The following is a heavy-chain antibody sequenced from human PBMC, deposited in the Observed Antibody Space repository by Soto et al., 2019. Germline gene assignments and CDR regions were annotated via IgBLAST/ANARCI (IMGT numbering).Heavy chain of an antibody. CDR1: GGTFSSYA. CDR3: ARCSPVTHADCISLFDP. D-gene: IGHD4-4*01. V-gene: IGHV1-69*12. J-gene: IGHJ5*02. CDR2: IIPIFGTA. Sequence: QVQLVQSGAEVKKPGSSVKVSCKASGGTFSSYAISLVRQAPGQGLEWMGGIIPIFGTANYAQKFQGKVTITADESTSTDYMELSSLRSEDTAVYYCARCSPVTHADCISLFDPWGQGTLVTVSS.